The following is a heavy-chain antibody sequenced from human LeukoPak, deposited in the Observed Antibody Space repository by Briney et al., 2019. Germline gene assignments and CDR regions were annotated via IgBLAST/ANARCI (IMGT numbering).Heavy chain of an antibody. J-gene: IGHJ4*02. D-gene: IGHD3-3*01. CDR1: GYTFTNYY. CDR3: ASRFLEWPKPFDY. V-gene: IGHV1-69*13. CDR2: IIPIFGTA. Sequence: ASVKVSCKTSGYTFTNYYMYWVRQAPGQGLEWMGGIIPIFGTANYAQKFQGRVTITADESTSTAYMELSSLRSEDTAVYYCASRFLEWPKPFDYWGQGTLVTVSS.